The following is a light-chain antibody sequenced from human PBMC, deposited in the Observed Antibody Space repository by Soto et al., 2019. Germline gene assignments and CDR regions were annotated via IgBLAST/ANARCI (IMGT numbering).Light chain of an antibody. CDR3: QQWRT. CDR1: QSVSSSY. J-gene: IGKJ2*01. V-gene: IGKV3-20*01. Sequence: EIVLTQSPGTLSLSPGERATLSCRASQSVSSSYLAGYQQKPGQAPRLLIYGASSRATGIPDRFSGSGSGTDFTLTISRLEPEDFAVYYCQQWRTFGQGTKLEIK. CDR2: GAS.